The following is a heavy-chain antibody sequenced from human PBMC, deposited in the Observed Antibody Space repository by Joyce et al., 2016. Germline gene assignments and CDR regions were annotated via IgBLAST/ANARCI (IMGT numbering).Heavy chain of an antibody. CDR1: HDSIAKKY. V-gene: IGHV4-59*01. CDR3: ARGPRSGWFDAFDI. J-gene: IGHJ3*02. Sequence: QVQLQESGPGLVKPSETLSLTCTVSHDSIAKKYWSWLRQPPGKGLEWIAYIYYSGSTDYNPSLKSRVTISMDTSKNQVSLNLTSVTAADTAVYYCARGPRSGWFDAFDIWGLGTTVVVSS. D-gene: IGHD6-19*01. CDR2: IYYSGST.